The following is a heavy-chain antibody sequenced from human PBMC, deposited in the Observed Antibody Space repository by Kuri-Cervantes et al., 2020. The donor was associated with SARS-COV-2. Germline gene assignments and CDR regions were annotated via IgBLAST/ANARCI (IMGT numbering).Heavy chain of an antibody. CDR3: AKLIWGSYYYYMGV. D-gene: IGHD7-27*01. CDR1: GFTFDDYG. V-gene: IGHV3-20*04. CDR2: INWNGGST. J-gene: IGHJ6*03. Sequence: GESLKISCAASGFTFDDYGMSWVRQAPGKGLEWVSGINWNGGSTGYADSVKGRFTISRDNAKNTLYLQMNSLRAEDTAVYYCAKLIWGSYYYYMGVWGKGTTVTVSS.